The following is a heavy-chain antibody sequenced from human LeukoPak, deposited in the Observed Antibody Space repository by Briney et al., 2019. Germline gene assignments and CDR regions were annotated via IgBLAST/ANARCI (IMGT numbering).Heavy chain of an antibody. CDR1: GGSISSYY. CDR3: ARDTYYYDSSGYYLFDY. D-gene: IGHD3-22*01. CDR2: IYYSGST. Sequence: PSETLSVTCTVSGGSISSYYWSCIRQRPGKGLEWSGYIYYSGSTNYNPSLKSRVTISVDTSQNQFSLKLSSVTAEDTAVYYCARDTYYYDSSGYYLFDYWGQGTLVTVSS. J-gene: IGHJ4*02. V-gene: IGHV4-59*12.